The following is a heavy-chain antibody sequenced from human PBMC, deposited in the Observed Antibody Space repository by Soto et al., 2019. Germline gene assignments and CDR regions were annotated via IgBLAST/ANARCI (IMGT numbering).Heavy chain of an antibody. J-gene: IGHJ6*02. D-gene: IGHD6-6*01. V-gene: IGHV3-23*01. CDR2: ISGSGGST. CDR1: GFTFSSYA. Sequence: GGSLRLSCAASGFTFSSYAMSWVRQAPGKGLEWVSAISGSGGSTYYADSVEGRFTISRDNSKNTLYLQRNSLRAEDTAVYYCASHGGEYSSSEVLYGMDVWGQGTTVTVSS. CDR3: ASHGGEYSSSEVLYGMDV.